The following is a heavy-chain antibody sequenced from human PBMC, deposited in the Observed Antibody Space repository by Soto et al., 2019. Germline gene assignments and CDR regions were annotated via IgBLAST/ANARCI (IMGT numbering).Heavy chain of an antibody. CDR3: IKHTTPGVLDY. V-gene: IGHV3-9*01. D-gene: IGHD4-17*01. Sequence: DVHLVESGGGLTQPGGSLRLSCVASGIALEDYAMHWVRQVPGQGLEWVSGIYSDDHRTAYADSVKGRFTISRDDAKNSLYLQMNSLRPEDTAFYYCIKHTTPGVLDYWGRPILVTVSS. J-gene: IGHJ4*02. CDR2: IYSDDHRT. CDR1: GIALEDYA.